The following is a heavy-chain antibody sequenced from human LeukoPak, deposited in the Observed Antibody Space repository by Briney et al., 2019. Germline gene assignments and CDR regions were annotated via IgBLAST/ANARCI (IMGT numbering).Heavy chain of an antibody. V-gene: IGHV1-69*01. CDR1: GGTFSRYA. Sequence: ASLKVSCRASGGTFSRYAISGVRQAPGKGLEWMGGIIPIFGTANYAQKFQGRVTITADESTSSAYMELGSLRSEDTAGYYCAREAEGATNPSQFDYGGQGTLVTVSS. D-gene: IGHD1-26*01. CDR3: AREAEGATNPSQFDY. CDR2: IIPIFGTA. J-gene: IGHJ4*02.